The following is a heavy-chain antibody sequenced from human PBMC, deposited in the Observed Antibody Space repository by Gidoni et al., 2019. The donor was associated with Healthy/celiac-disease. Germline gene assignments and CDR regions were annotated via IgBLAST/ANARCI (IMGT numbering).Heavy chain of an antibody. D-gene: IGHD6-19*01. CDR3: AKGGELAGTPLVYSWPNEVFDY. V-gene: IGHV3-43*01. Sequence: EVQLVESGGVVVQPGGSLRLSCAASGFTFDDYTMHWVRQAPEKGLEWVSLISWDGGSTYYADSVKGRFTISRDNSKNSLYLQMNSLRTEDTALYYCAKGGELAGTPLVYSWPNEVFDYWGQGTLVTVSS. CDR1: GFTFDDYT. CDR2: ISWDGGST. J-gene: IGHJ4*02.